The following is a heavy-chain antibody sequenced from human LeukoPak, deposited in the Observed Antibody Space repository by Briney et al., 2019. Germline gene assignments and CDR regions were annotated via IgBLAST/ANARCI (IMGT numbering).Heavy chain of an antibody. V-gene: IGHV3-53*01. CDR3: ARDRCSSISCFALDY. D-gene: IGHD2-2*01. CDR1: GFTVSNSY. J-gene: IGHJ4*02. Sequence: GGSLRLSCAASGFTVSNSYMSWVRQAPGKGLEWVSVIYSGGSTYYADSVQGRFTISRDNSKNTLYLQMNSLRAEDTAVYYCARDRCSSISCFALDYWGQGTLVTVSS. CDR2: IYSGGST.